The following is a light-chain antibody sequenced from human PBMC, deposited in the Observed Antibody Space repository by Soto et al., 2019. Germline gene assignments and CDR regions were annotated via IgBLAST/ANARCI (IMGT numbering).Light chain of an antibody. CDR2: FNSDGSH. CDR1: SGHITYA. J-gene: IGLJ2*01. V-gene: IGLV4-69*01. CDR3: QTWGTGIVV. Sequence: QLVLTQSPSASASLGASVKLTCTLSSGHITYAIAWHQQQPEKGPRYLMKFNSDGSHSKGDGIPDRFSGSSSGTERYLTISGLQSEEEADYYWQTWGTGIVVFGGGTKVTVL.